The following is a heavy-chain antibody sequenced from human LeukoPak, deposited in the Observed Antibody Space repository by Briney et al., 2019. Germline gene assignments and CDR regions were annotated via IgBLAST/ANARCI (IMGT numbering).Heavy chain of an antibody. Sequence: GGSLRLSCVASGFTFSGYRMNWVRQAPGKGLEWVSLIYSDGNTYYTDSVKGRFTISRDNSKNTLYLQMNSLRAEDTAMYYCAKCYGDYIRYFDYWGQGTLVTVSS. D-gene: IGHD4-17*01. CDR3: AKCYGDYIRYFDY. V-gene: IGHV3-53*01. CDR1: GFTFSGYR. J-gene: IGHJ4*02. CDR2: IYSDGNT.